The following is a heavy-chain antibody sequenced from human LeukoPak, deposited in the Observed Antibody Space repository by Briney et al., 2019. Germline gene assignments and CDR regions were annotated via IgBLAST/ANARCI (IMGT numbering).Heavy chain of an antibody. CDR2: IYYSGST. J-gene: IGHJ4*02. D-gene: IGHD3-3*02. Sequence: SETLSLTCTVSGGSISSYYWSWIRQPPGKGLEWIGYIYYSGSTNYNPSLKSRVTISVDTSKNQFSLKLSSVTAADTAVYYCASTPKQFWSGYSYFDYWGQGTLVTVSS. CDR3: ASTPKQFWSGYSYFDY. CDR1: GGSISSYY. V-gene: IGHV4-59*01.